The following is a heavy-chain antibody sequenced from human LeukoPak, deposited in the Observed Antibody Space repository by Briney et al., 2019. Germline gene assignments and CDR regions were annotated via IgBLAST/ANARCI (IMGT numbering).Heavy chain of an antibody. Sequence: TGGSLRLSCAASGFTFSSYAMHWVRQAPGKGLEWVAVISYDGSNKYYADSVKGRFTISRDNSKNTLYLQMNSLRAEDTAVYYCARGYCSGGSCYDGGVFDYWGQGTLVTVSS. D-gene: IGHD2-15*01. CDR3: ARGYCSGGSCYDGGVFDY. J-gene: IGHJ4*02. CDR2: ISYDGSNK. CDR1: GFTFSSYA. V-gene: IGHV3-30-3*01.